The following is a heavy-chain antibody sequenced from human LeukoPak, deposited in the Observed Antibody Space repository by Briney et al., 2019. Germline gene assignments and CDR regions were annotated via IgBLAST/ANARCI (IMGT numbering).Heavy chain of an antibody. CDR3: AKPVNPGWSWVRGNAY. CDR1: RFTFNTDA. D-gene: IGHD6-19*01. CDR2: ISRSGGTT. V-gene: IGHV3-23*01. J-gene: IGHJ1*01. Sequence: PGGSLRLSCAASRFTFNTDAMSSGRQAPGKGLEWVSAISRSGGTTSYADTAKGPFTISTDNSKNTLYLQINILRAENTAVYYCAKPVNPGWSWVRGNAYWGGGTLVTVSS.